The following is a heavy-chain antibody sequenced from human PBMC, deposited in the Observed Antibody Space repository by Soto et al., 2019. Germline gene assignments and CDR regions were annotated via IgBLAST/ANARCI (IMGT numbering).Heavy chain of an antibody. CDR3: TTDQDFLVVPAAGRSDAFDI. J-gene: IGHJ3*02. CDR2: ISGSGGST. Sequence: GGSLRLSCAASGFTFSSYAMSWVRQAPGKGLEWVSAISGSGGSTYYADSVKGRFTISRDNSKNTLYLQMNSLRAEDTAVYYCTTDQDFLVVPAAGRSDAFDIWGQGTMVTVSS. CDR1: GFTFSSYA. D-gene: IGHD2-2*01. V-gene: IGHV3-23*01.